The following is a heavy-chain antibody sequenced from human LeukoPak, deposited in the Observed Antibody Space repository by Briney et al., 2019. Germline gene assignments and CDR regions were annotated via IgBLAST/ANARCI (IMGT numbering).Heavy chain of an antibody. CDR1: GFTFSTYW. D-gene: IGHD3-10*01. Sequence: GGSLRLSCAASGFTFSTYWMHWVRQAPGKGLVWGSRINSDESSTMYADSVKGRFTISRDNAKNTLYLQLNSLRAEDTAVYFCASSTRGVFDYWGQGTLVTVSS. V-gene: IGHV3-74*03. CDR3: ASSTRGVFDY. CDR2: INSDESST. J-gene: IGHJ4*02.